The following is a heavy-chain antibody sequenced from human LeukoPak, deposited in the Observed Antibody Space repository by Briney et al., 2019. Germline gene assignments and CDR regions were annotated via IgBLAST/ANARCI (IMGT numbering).Heavy chain of an antibody. J-gene: IGHJ6*03. CDR3: ARAPGRLRLNNLVYMDV. CDR2: IHYSGST. Sequence: SETLSLTCSVSGGSISSSTYYWGWIRQPPGKGLKWIGNIHYSGSTYYNPSVKSRVTISVDTSKNQFSLKLSSVTAADTAVYYCARAPGRLRLNNLVYMDVWGKGTTVTVSS. CDR1: GGSISSSTYY. V-gene: IGHV4-39*07. D-gene: IGHD5-12*01.